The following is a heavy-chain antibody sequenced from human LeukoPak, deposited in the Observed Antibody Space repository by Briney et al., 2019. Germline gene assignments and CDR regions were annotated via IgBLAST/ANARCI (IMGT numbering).Heavy chain of an antibody. CDR2: ISGSGGST. Sequence: GGSLRLSCAASGFTFSSYAMSWVRQAPGKGLECVSAISGSGGSTYYADSVKGRFTISRDNSKNTLYLQMNSLKTEDTAVYYCARQQLVLDSWGQGTLVTVSS. CDR3: ARQQLVLDS. J-gene: IGHJ4*02. D-gene: IGHD6-13*01. V-gene: IGHV3-23*01. CDR1: GFTFSSYA.